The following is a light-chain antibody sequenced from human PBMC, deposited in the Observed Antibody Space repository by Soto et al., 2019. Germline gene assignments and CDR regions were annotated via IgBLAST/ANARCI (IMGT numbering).Light chain of an antibody. CDR1: QRISSY. J-gene: IGKJ4*01. CDR2: AAS. CDR3: QQSYSTPPVT. V-gene: IGKV1-39*01. Sequence: DIQMTQYPSSLSASVGDRVTITCRASQRISSYLNWYQQKPGKAPKLLIYAASSLQSGVPSRFSGSGSGTDFTLTISSLQPEDFATYYCQQSYSTPPVTFGGGTKVEIK.